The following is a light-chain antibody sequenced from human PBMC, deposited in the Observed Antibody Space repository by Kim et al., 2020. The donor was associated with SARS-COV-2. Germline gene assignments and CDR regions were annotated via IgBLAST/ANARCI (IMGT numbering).Light chain of an antibody. CDR3: SAWDSSLSAWV. J-gene: IGLJ3*02. V-gene: IGLV10-54*01. CDR2: RNN. CDR1: SNNVGNQG. Sequence: RQTGTRNCTGNSNNVGNQGAAWLQQHQGHPPKLLSYRNNNRPSGISERLSASRSGNTASLTITGLQPEDEADYYCSAWDSSLSAWVFGGGTQLTVL.